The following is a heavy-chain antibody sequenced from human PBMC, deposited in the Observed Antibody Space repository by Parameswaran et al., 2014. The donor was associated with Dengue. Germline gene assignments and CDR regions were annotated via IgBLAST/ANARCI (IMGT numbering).Heavy chain of an antibody. D-gene: IGHD6-19*01. V-gene: IGHV4-34*01. Sequence: VRQAPGKGLEWIGEINHSGSTNYNPSLKSRVTISVDTSKNQFSLKLSSVTAADTAVYYCAREQSVGYSSGWYQKYYYYGMDVWGQGTTVTVSS. CDR3: AREQSVGYSSGWYQKYYYYGMDV. J-gene: IGHJ6*02. CDR2: INHSGST.